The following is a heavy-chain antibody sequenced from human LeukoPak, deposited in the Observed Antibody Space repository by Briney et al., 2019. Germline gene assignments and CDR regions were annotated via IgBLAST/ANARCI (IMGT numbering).Heavy chain of an antibody. CDR2: ISGSGGST. CDR3: ASQEYSRATHY. D-gene: IGHD6-6*01. Sequence: GGSLRLSCAASGFTFNSYAMSWVRQAPGKGLEWVSAISGSGGSTYYADSVKGRFTISRDNSKNTLYLQMNSLRAEDTAVYYCASQEYSRATHYWGQGTLVTVSS. J-gene: IGHJ4*02. V-gene: IGHV3-23*01. CDR1: GFTFNSYA.